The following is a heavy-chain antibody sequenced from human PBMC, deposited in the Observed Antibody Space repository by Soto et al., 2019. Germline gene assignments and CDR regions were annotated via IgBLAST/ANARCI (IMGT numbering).Heavy chain of an antibody. V-gene: IGHV3-23*01. CDR3: AKDGLSDSPSAIDY. CDR1: GFMFSRSG. D-gene: IGHD6-13*01. J-gene: IGHJ4*02. Sequence: GGSLRLSCAASGFMFSRSGMTWVRQAPGMRLESVAGIGGSGRNTYYADSVKGRFTISRDNSKNTLFLQMNSLRDEDTAIYYCAKDGLSDSPSAIDYWGQGTRVTVSS. CDR2: IGGSGRNT.